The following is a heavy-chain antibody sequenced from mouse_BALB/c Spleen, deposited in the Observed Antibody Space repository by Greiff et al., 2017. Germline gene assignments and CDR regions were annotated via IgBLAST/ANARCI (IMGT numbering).Heavy chain of an antibody. Sequence: EVKLMESGGGLVKPGGSLKLSCAASGFAFSSYDMSWVRQTPEKRLEWVAYISSGGGSTYYPDTVKGRFTISRDNAKNTLYLQMSSLKSEDTAMYYCARHRGYGYADAMDYWGQGTSVTVSS. CDR1: GFAFSSYD. CDR2: ISSGGGST. D-gene: IGHD2-2*01. V-gene: IGHV5-12-1*01. J-gene: IGHJ4*01. CDR3: ARHRGYGYADAMDY.